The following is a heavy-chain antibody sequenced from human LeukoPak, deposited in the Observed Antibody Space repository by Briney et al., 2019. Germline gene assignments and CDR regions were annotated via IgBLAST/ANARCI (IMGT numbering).Heavy chain of an antibody. CDR2: INPKSGGT. Sequence: GASVKVSCKASGYTFIGYYMHWVRQAPGQGLEWMGWINPKSGGTNFAQKFRGRVTMTRDTSNSTAYMELSRLRSDDTAVYYCARDPPGSGVGRSYFDYWGQGTLVTVSS. J-gene: IGHJ4*02. V-gene: IGHV1-2*02. CDR3: ARDPPGSGVGRSYFDY. CDR1: GYTFIGYY. D-gene: IGHD2-15*01.